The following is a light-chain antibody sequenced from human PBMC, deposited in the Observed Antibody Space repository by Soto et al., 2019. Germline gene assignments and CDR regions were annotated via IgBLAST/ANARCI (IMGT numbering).Light chain of an antibody. CDR1: SSDVGGYNY. V-gene: IGLV2-14*01. Sequence: QSALTQPASVSGSPGQSITISCTGTSSDVGGYNYVSWYQQHPGKAPKHMIYDVSNRPSGVSNRFSGSKSGNTASLTISGLQAEDEADYYCSSYTGSSTPLVFGGGTKLTVL. J-gene: IGLJ2*01. CDR2: DVS. CDR3: SSYTGSSTPLV.